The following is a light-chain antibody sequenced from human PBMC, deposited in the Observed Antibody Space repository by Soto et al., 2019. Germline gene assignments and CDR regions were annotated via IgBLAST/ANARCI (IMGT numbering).Light chain of an antibody. CDR2: DVA. Sequence: QSALTQPASVSGSPGQPITISCTGTSTDPATYDLVAWYQQLPGKAPQLIIYDVAKRPSGVSARFSGSQSGDTASLTISGLQAADSAYYYCCSRLFGGGTKLTVL. J-gene: IGLJ2*01. CDR1: STDPATYDL. V-gene: IGLV2-23*02. CDR3: CSRL.